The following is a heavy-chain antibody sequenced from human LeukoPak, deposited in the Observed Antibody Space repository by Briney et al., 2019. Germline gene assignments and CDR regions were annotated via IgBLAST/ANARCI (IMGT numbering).Heavy chain of an antibody. J-gene: IGHJ4*02. CDR2: INQDGSEK. V-gene: IGHV3-7*01. CDR1: GFTFNNHW. CDR3: ARSAYYYDSSGYYHDY. D-gene: IGHD3-22*01. Sequence: GGSLRLSCAASGFTFNNHWMSWVRQAPGKGLDWVASINQDGSEKYYVDSVKGRFTISRDNAKNSLYLQMNSLRAEDTAVYYCARSAYYYDSSGYYHDYWGQGTLVTVSS.